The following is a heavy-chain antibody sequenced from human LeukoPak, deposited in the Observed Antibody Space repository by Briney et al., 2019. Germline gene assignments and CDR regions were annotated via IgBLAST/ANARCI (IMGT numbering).Heavy chain of an antibody. V-gene: IGHV4-59*01. Sequence: SETLSLTCIVSRGSISSYYWSWIRQPPGKGLKWIGYLYHGGSTNYNPSLKSRVTISGDTSKNHFSLNLSSVTAADTAMYYCARGRYYYDSSGYPYNWFDPWGQGTLVTVSS. CDR2: LYHGGST. J-gene: IGHJ5*02. CDR3: ARGRYYYDSSGYPYNWFDP. CDR1: RGSISSYY. D-gene: IGHD3-22*01.